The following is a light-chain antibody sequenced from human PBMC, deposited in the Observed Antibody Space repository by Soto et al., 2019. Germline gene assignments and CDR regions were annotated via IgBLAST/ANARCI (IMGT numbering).Light chain of an antibody. CDR3: QQYYSPSYT. CDR2: WAS. CDR1: QSLLEGANNKDY. Sequence: DIVMTQSPDSLTVSLGERATINCKSSQSLLEGANNKDYLAWYQQKPGQPPKLLIYWASTRESGVPDRFSGSGSGTDFTLTIRGLQAEDVAVYYCQQYYSPSYTVGKGTKVELK. V-gene: IGKV4-1*01. J-gene: IGKJ2*01.